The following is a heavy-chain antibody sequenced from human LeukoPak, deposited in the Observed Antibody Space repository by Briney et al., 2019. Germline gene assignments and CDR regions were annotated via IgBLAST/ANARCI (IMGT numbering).Heavy chain of an antibody. Sequence: GGSLRLSCAAYGFTFSGSATHWVRQASGRGMGWVGRIRSKANSYATAYAASVKGRFTISRDDSKNTAYLQMNSLKTEDTAVYYCTRADCSGGSCFAYWGQGTLVTVSS. CDR1: GFTFSGSA. CDR2: IRSKANSYAT. D-gene: IGHD2-15*01. J-gene: IGHJ4*02. V-gene: IGHV3-73*01. CDR3: TRADCSGGSCFAY.